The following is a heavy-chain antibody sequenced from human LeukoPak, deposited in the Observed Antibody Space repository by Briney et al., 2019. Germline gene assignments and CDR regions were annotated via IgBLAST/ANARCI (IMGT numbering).Heavy chain of an antibody. J-gene: IGHJ4*02. CDR1: GFTLSSYE. CDR2: IYDGGDT. Sequence: GGSLRLPCIVSGFTLSSYEMGWVRQAPGKGLEWVSVIYDGGDTYYADSVKGRFTISRDNSKNTLFLQMNRLRADDTAVYYCARDPRRADYGDYVWGQGTLVTVSS. V-gene: IGHV3-66*01. CDR3: ARDPRRADYGDYV. D-gene: IGHD4-17*01.